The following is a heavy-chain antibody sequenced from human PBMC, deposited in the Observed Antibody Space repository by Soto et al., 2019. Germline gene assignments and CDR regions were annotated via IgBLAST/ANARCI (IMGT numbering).Heavy chain of an antibody. CDR3: ARRFIEQRLEGPSFDY. V-gene: IGHV1-3*01. CDR2: INAGNGNT. Sequence: ASVKVSCKASGYTFTSYAMHWVRQAPGQRLEWMGWINAGNGNTKYSQKFQGRVTITRDTSASTAYMELSSLRSEDTAVYYCARRFIEQRLEGPSFDYWGQGTLVTVSS. D-gene: IGHD6-25*01. CDR1: GYTFTSYA. J-gene: IGHJ4*02.